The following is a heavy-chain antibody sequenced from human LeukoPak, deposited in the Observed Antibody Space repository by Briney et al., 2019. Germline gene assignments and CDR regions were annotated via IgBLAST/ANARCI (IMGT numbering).Heavy chain of an antibody. CDR2: IYRSGST. Sequence: TLSLTCTVSGDSVSSTHWWSWVRQPPGKGLEWIGEIYRSGSTNDNPSLKSRVTVSVDQSKNQFSLKLTSVTAADTAVYYCARRQWGAVGFDYWGQGTLVTVSS. CDR1: GDSVSSTHW. J-gene: IGHJ4*02. CDR3: ARRQWGAVGFDY. V-gene: IGHV4-4*02. D-gene: IGHD6-19*01.